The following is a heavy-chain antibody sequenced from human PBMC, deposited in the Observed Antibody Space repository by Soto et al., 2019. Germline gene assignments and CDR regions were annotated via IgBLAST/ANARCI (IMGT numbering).Heavy chain of an antibody. CDR1: GFTFGDYA. J-gene: IGHJ6*02. Sequence: PGRSLRLSCTASGFTFGDYAMSWVRQAPGKGLEWVGFIRSKAYGGTTEYAASVKGRFTISRDDSKSIAYLQMNSLKTEDTAVYYCTRGDYYDSSGYYLDYYYGMDVWGQGTTVTVSS. CDR2: IRSKAYGGTT. V-gene: IGHV3-49*04. CDR3: TRGDYYDSSGYYLDYYYGMDV. D-gene: IGHD3-22*01.